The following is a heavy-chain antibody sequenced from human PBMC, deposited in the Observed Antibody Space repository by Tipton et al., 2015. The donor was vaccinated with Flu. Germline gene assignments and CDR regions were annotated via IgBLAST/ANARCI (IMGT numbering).Heavy chain of an antibody. CDR3: ARGLHGSGSYQRRYFDS. Sequence: TLSLTCAVSGDSIRSAYCWGWIRQPPGKGLEWIANVCQTGNTNYNPSLKSRVTLSVDTSKNQFSLKLNSVTAADTAVYHCARGLHGSGSYQRRYFDSWGQGTLVTVSS. V-gene: IGHV4-38-2*01. CDR1: GDSIRSAYC. J-gene: IGHJ4*02. CDR2: VCQTGNT. D-gene: IGHD3-10*01.